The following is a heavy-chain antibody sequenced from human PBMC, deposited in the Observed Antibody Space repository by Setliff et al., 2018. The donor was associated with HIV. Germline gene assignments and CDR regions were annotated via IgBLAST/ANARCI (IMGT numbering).Heavy chain of an antibody. Sequence: SETLSLTCTVSGGSISSGGYYWSWIRQHPGKGLEWIGYIYYRGSTHYNPSLKSRVTISVDTSKNQFSLKLSSVTAADTAVYYCARISMLRGSRHAFDLWGQGIVVTVSS. CDR1: GGSISSGGYY. CDR2: IYYRGST. J-gene: IGHJ3*01. D-gene: IGHD3-10*01. V-gene: IGHV4-31*03. CDR3: ARISMLRGSRHAFDL.